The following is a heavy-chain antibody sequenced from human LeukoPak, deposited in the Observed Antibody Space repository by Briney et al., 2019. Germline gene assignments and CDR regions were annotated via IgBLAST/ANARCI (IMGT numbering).Heavy chain of an antibody. CDR1: GFTFSSYG. V-gene: IGHV3-23*01. CDR3: AKDLKYYDILTGYYLDAFDI. J-gene: IGHJ3*02. Sequence: GGTLRLSCAASGFTFSSYGMSWVRQAPGKGLEWVSAISGSGGSTYYADSVKGRFTISRDNSKNTLYLQMNSLRAEDTAVYYCAKDLKYYDILTGYYLDAFDIWGQGTMVTVSS. D-gene: IGHD3-9*01. CDR2: ISGSGGST.